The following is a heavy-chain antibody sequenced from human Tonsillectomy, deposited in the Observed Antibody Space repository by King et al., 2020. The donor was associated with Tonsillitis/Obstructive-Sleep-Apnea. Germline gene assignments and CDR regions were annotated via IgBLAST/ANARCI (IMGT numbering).Heavy chain of an antibody. V-gene: IGHV3-48*03. CDR3: ATCEDYYYYGMDV. Sequence: VQLVESGGGLVQPGGSLRLSCAASGFTFSSYEMNWVRQAPGKGLEWVSYISSSGSTIYYADSVKGRFTISRDNAKNSLYLQMNSLRAEDTAVYYCATCEDYYYYGMDVWGQGTTVTVSS. J-gene: IGHJ6*02. CDR2: ISSSGSTI. CDR1: GFTFSSYE.